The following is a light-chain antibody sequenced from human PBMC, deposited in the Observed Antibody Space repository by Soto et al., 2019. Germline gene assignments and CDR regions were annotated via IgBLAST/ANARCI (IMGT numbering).Light chain of an antibody. Sequence: DIQMSQSPSSRSASIGDRVTITCRASQSVSSYLNWYQQKPGKAPKLLIYAVHSLQNGVPSRFRGSGSGTDFALTISSLRPEDFATYYCQQSYSTPTFGQGTKVDIK. CDR1: QSVSSY. V-gene: IGKV1-39*01. CDR2: AVH. J-gene: IGKJ1*01. CDR3: QQSYSTPT.